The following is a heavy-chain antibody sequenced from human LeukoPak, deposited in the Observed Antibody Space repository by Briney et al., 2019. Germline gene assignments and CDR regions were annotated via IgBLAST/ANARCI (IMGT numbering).Heavy chain of an antibody. V-gene: IGHV3-23*01. Sequence: GSLRLSCVASGFTFSNYAMSWVRQAPGKGLEWVSAISGSDDSTHYADSVKGRFTISRDNSKNTLYLQMNSLRAEDTAVYYCARLIAAAGTRYFQHWGQGTLVTVSS. CDR3: ARLIAAAGTRYFQH. CDR1: GFTFSNYA. J-gene: IGHJ1*01. CDR2: ISGSDDST. D-gene: IGHD6-13*01.